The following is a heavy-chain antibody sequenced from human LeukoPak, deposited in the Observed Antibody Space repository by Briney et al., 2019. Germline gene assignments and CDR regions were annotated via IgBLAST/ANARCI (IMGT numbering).Heavy chain of an antibody. J-gene: IGHJ4*02. D-gene: IGHD6-19*01. V-gene: IGHV1-46*01. CDR2: INPSGGST. CDR3: ARGTERDGSGWYIPEK. Sequence: ASVKVSCKASGYTFTSYYMHWVRQAPGQGLEWMGIINPSGGSTSYAQKFQGRVTITADKSTSTAYMELSSLRSEDTAVYYCARGTERDGSGWYIPEKWGQGTLVTVSS. CDR1: GYTFTSYY.